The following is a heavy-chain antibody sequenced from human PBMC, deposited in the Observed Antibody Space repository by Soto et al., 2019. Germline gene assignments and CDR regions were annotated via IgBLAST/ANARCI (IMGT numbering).Heavy chain of an antibody. D-gene: IGHD5-18*01. CDR2: IYYSGST. V-gene: IGHV4-39*01. CDR1: GGSISSSSYY. CDR3: ARPIQYSYGSADYYYGMDV. J-gene: IGHJ6*02. Sequence: PSETLSLTCTVSGGSISSSSYYWGWIRQPPGKGLEWIGSIYYSGSTYYNPSLKSRVTISVDTSKNQFSLKLSSVTAADTAVYYCARPIQYSYGSADYYYGMDVWGQGTTVTVSS.